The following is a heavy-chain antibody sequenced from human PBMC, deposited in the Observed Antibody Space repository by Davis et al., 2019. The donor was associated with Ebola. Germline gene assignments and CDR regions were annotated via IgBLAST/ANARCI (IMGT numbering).Heavy chain of an antibody. CDR2: IKQDGSEK. Sequence: GGSLRLSCAASGFTVSSNYMTWVRQAPGKGLEWVANIKQDGSEKYYVDSVKGRFTISRDNSKNTLYLQMNSLRAEDTAVYYCAREDVVVPAARGGFDYYYYGMDVWGQGTTVTVSS. V-gene: IGHV3-7*01. CDR3: AREDVVVPAARGGFDYYYYGMDV. D-gene: IGHD2-2*01. J-gene: IGHJ6*02. CDR1: GFTVSSNY.